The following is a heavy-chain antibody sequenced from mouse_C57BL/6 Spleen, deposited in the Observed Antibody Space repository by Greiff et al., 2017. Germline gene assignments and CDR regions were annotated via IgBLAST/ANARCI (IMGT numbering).Heavy chain of an antibody. CDR2: IDPSDSYT. CDR1: GYTFTSYW. CDR3: ARAGSSYRYFDV. Sequence: QVQLQQPGAELVMPGASVKLSCKASGYTFTSYWMHWVKQRPGQGLEWIGEIDPSDSYTNYNQKFKGKSTLTVDKSSSTAYMQLSSLTSEDSAVYYCARAGSSYRYFDVWGTGTTVTVSS. J-gene: IGHJ1*03. V-gene: IGHV1-69*01. D-gene: IGHD1-1*01.